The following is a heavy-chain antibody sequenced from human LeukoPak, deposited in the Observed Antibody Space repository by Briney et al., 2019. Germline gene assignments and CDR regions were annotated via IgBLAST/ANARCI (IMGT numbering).Heavy chain of an antibody. V-gene: IGHV1-2*04. CDR2: INPNSGGT. CDR1: GYTFTGYY. CDR3: ARAAGSSWHYGMDV. J-gene: IGHJ6*02. D-gene: IGHD6-13*01. Sequence: EASVKVSCKASGYTFTGYYMHWVRQAPGQGLEWMGWINPNSGGTNYAQKFQDWVTMTRDTSTSTVYMEVSRLRSDDTAVYYCARAAGSSWHYGMDVWGQGTTVTVSS.